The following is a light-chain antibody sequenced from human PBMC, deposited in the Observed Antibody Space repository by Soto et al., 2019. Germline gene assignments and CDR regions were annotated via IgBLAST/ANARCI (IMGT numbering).Light chain of an antibody. CDR2: GAS. CDR1: QSVSSSF. V-gene: IGKV3-20*01. J-gene: IGKJ1*01. CDR3: QQYVSSPWA. Sequence: EIVLAQSPGTLSLSPGESATLSCRASQSVSSSFLAWYQQKAGQAPRLLISGASRRATGIPDRFSGSGSGTDFTLTISRLEPEDFAVYYCQQYVSSPWAFGQGTKVEI.